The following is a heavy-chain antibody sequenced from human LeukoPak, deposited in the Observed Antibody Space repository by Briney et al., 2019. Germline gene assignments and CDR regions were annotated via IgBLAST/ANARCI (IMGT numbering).Heavy chain of an antibody. CDR3: ARDFYAGYDILTGYYVRDAFDI. Sequence: ASVKVSCKASGYTFTGYYMHWVRQAPGQGLEWMGWINPNSGDTNYAQKLQGRVTMTTDTSTSTAYMELRSLRSDDTAVYYCARDFYAGYDILTGYYVRDAFDIWGQGTMVTVSS. D-gene: IGHD3-9*01. J-gene: IGHJ3*02. CDR2: INPNSGDT. CDR1: GYTFTGYY. V-gene: IGHV1-2*02.